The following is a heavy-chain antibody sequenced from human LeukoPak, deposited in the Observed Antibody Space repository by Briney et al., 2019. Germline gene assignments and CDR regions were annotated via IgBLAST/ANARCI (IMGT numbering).Heavy chain of an antibody. CDR3: ARGVSIPTTPKFDY. J-gene: IGHJ4*02. V-gene: IGHV4-30-4*01. CDR1: GGSTSSGDFY. CDR2: IYNSGST. Sequence: SETLPLTCTVSGGSTSSGDFYWSWIRQPPGKGLEWIGYIYNSGSTYYRPSLKSRLTISADTSKNQFSLKLSSVTAADTAVYYCARGVSIPTTPKFDYWGQGTLVTVSS. D-gene: IGHD2-15*01.